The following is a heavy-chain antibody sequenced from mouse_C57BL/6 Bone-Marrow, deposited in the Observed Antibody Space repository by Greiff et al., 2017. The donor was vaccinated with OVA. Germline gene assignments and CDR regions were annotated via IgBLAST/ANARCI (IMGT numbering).Heavy chain of an antibody. J-gene: IGHJ2*01. D-gene: IGHD2-3*01. CDR1: GYTFTSYW. CDR3: AGYDLFDY. CDR2: IDPSDSYT. Sequence: VQLQQSGAELVRPGTSVKLSCKASGYTFTSYWMHWVKQRPGQGLEWIGVIDPSDSYTNYNQKFKGKATLTVDTSSSTAYMQLSSLTSEDSAVYYCAGYDLFDYWGQGTTLTVSS. V-gene: IGHV1-59*01.